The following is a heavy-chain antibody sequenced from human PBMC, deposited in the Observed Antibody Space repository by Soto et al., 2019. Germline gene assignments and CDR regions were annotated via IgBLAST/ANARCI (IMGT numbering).Heavy chain of an antibody. J-gene: IGHJ4*02. V-gene: IGHV1-3*01. CDR1: GYTFTSYA. Sequence: GASVKVSCKASGYTFTSYAMHWVRQAPGQRLEWMGWINAGNGNTKYSQKFQGRVTITMDTSASTAYMELSSLRSEDTAVYYCARSLMYYYDSSGYYFFDYWGQGTLVTVSS. CDR3: ARSLMYYYDSSGYYFFDY. D-gene: IGHD3-22*01. CDR2: INAGNGNT.